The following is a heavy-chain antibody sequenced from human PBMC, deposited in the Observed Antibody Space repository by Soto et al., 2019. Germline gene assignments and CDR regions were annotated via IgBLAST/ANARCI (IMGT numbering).Heavy chain of an antibody. V-gene: IGHV1-69*02. D-gene: IGHD2-21*02. Sequence: SVKVSCKASGGTFSSYTISWVRQAPGQGLEWMGRIIPILGIANYAQKFQGRVTITADKSTSTAYMELSSLRSEDTAVYYCARAVVTYPHYFDYWGQGTVVTVSS. CDR2: IIPILGIA. CDR3: ARAVVTYPHYFDY. J-gene: IGHJ4*02. CDR1: GGTFSSYT.